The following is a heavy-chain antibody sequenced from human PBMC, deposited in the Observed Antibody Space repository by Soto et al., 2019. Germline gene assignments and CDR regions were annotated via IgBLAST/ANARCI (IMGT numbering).Heavy chain of an antibody. J-gene: IGHJ4*02. D-gene: IGHD4-17*01. CDR3: ARAGGTTVTGLWHFDS. CDR1: GFTFNTYS. Sequence: QVQLGESGGGVVQPGRSLRLSCEASGFTFNTYSMHWVRQPPGKGLEWLAAIWYDGTQKYYADSVKGRFIISRDNSKKTLYLEMNSLRAADTAVYYCARAGGTTVTGLWHFDSWGQGTLVTVSS. CDR2: IWYDGTQK. V-gene: IGHV3-33*01.